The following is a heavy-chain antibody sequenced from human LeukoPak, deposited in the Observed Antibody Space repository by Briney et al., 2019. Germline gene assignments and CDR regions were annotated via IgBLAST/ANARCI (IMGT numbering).Heavy chain of an antibody. CDR1: GGSFSGYY. CDR2: INHSGST. Sequence: PSETLSLTCAVYGGSFSGYYWSWIRQPPGKGLEWIGEINHSGSTNYNPSLKSRVTISVDTSKNQFSLKLSSVTAADTAVYYCAREVSDTDAFEIWGQGTMVTVSS. J-gene: IGHJ3*02. CDR3: AREVSDTDAFEI. V-gene: IGHV4-34*01. D-gene: IGHD5-18*01.